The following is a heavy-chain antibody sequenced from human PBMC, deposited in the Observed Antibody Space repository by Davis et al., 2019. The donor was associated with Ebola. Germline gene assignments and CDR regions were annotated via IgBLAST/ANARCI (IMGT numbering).Heavy chain of an antibody. J-gene: IGHJ6*02. Sequence: SETLSLTCAVYGGSFSGYYWSWIRQPPGKGLEWIGEINHSGSTNYNPSLKSRVTISVDTSKNQFSLKLSSVTAADTAVYYCATRSGYYTMRGFYYYYGMDVWGQGTTVTVPS. CDR1: GGSFSGYY. D-gene: IGHD3-3*01. V-gene: IGHV4-34*01. CDR3: ATRSGYYTMRGFYYYYGMDV. CDR2: INHSGST.